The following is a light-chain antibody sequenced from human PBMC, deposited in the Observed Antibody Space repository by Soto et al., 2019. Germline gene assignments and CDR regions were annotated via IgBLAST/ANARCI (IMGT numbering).Light chain of an antibody. Sequence: QSVLTQPPSVSGAPGQRVTISCTGSSSNIGAGHAVHWYQQFPGTAPKLLIYGNSNRPSGVPDRFSGSRSGTSASLAITGLQPEDEADYYCQSYDTPVYVFGGGTKLTVL. J-gene: IGLJ2*01. CDR3: QSYDTPVYV. V-gene: IGLV1-40*01. CDR2: GNS. CDR1: SSNIGAGHA.